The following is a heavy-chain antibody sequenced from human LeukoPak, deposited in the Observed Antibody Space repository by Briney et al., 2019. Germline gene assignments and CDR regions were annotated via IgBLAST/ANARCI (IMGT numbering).Heavy chain of an antibody. Sequence: GGSLRLSCAASGFTFSSYWMTWVRQAPGKGLEWVANIKQDGSEKYYVDSVKGRFTISRDNAKNSLYLQMNSLRAEDTAVYYCAELGITMIGGVWGKGTTVTISS. D-gene: IGHD3-10*02. V-gene: IGHV3-7*01. CDR3: AELGITMIGGV. CDR2: IKQDGSEK. CDR1: GFTFSSYW. J-gene: IGHJ6*04.